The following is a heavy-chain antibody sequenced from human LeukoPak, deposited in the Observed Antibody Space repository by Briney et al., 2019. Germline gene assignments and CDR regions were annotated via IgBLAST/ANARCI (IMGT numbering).Heavy chain of an antibody. CDR3: ARGSGWYIFDY. J-gene: IGHJ4*02. Sequence: GASVKVSCKASGGTFSSYAFGWVRQAPGQGLEWMGGIVPIFGTANYAQKFQGRVTITADESTSTAYMELSSLRSEDTAVYYCARGSGWYIFDYWGQGTLVTVSS. D-gene: IGHD6-19*01. CDR1: GGTFSSYA. CDR2: IVPIFGTA. V-gene: IGHV1-69*13.